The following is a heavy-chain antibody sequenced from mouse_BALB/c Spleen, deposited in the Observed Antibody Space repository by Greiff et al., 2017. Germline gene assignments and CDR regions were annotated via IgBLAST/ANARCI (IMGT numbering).Heavy chain of an antibody. CDR2: IYPGNSDT. V-gene: IGHV1-5*01. CDR1: GYTFTSYW. D-gene: IGHD1-1*01. CDR3: TYYGSRRYFDV. J-gene: IGHJ1*01. Sequence: VHVKQSGTVLARPGASVKMSCKASGYTFTSYWMHWVKQRPGQGLEWIGAIYPGNSDTSYNQKFKGKAKLTAVTSTSTAYMELSSLTNEDSAVYYCTYYGSRRYFDVWGAGTTVTVSS.